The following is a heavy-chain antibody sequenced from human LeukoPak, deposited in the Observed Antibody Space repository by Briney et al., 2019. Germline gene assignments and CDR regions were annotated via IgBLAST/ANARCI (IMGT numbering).Heavy chain of an antibody. J-gene: IGHJ4*02. D-gene: IGHD2-15*01. V-gene: IGHV3-74*01. CDR3: AKVRVGTAHFDY. CDR1: GFTFSSYW. CDR2: INGDGRNI. Sequence: GGSLRLSCVASGFTFSSYWMHWVRQDPRKGLVWVSRINGDGRNINYADSVKGRFTISRDNSKNTLHLQMNSLRPEDTAVYYCAKVRVGTAHFDYWGQGTLVTVSS.